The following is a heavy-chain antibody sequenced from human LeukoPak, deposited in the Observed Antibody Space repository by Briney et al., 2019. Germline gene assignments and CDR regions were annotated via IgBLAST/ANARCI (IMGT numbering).Heavy chain of an antibody. CDR1: GFTFSSYW. V-gene: IGHV3-7*01. CDR2: IKQDGSEK. CDR3: ARDRDGDVQGDY. J-gene: IGHJ4*02. Sequence: PGGSLILSCAASGFTFSSYWMSWVRQAPGKGLEWVANIKQDGSEKHYVDSVKGRFTISRDNAKNSLYLQMNSLRAEDTAVYYCARDRDGDVQGDYWGQGTLFTVSS. D-gene: IGHD4-17*01.